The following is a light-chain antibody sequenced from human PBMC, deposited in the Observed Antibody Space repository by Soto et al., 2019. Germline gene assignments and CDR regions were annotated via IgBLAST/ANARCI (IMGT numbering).Light chain of an antibody. J-gene: IGLJ2*01. CDR2: DVS. CDR1: SSDVGGYNY. V-gene: IGLV2-11*01. Sequence: QSALTQPRSVSGSPGQSVTISCTGTSSDVGGYNYVSWYQQHPGKAPKLMIYDVSKRPSGVPDRFSGSKSGNTASLIISGLQAEDEADYYCSSYTSSSTLVFGGGTKLTVL. CDR3: SSYTSSSTLV.